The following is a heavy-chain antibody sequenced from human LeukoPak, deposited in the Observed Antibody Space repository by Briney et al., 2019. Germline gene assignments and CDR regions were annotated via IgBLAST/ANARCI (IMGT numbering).Heavy chain of an antibody. CDR3: ARGHYELWY. J-gene: IGHJ1*01. V-gene: IGHV3-11*06. D-gene: IGHD3-16*01. CDR1: GLTFSDYY. Sequence: SGGSLRLSCAASGLTFSDYYMSWIRQAPGKGLEWVSYISSSSSYTNYADSVKGRFTISRDDAKNSLYLQMNSLRAEDTAVYYYARGHYELWYWGQGTLVTVSS. CDR2: ISSSSSYT.